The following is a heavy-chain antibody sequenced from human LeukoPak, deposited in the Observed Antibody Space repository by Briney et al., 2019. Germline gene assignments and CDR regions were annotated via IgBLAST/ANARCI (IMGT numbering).Heavy chain of an antibody. CDR2: ISGSGGST. D-gene: IGHD4-17*01. V-gene: IGHV3-23*01. Sequence: SGGSLRLSCAASGFTFSSYAMSWVRQAPGKGLEWVSAISGSGGSTYYADSVKGRFTISRDNSKNTLYLQMNSLRAEDTAVYYCAKLRDRGVTTGHDYWGQGTLVTVSS. J-gene: IGHJ4*02. CDR1: GFTFSSYA. CDR3: AKLRDRGVTTGHDY.